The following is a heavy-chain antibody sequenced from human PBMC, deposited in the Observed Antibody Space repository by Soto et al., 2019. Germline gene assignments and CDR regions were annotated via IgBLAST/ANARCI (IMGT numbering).Heavy chain of an antibody. D-gene: IGHD4-17*01. CDR2: IEAGNT. CDR1: GSTFWDYS. J-gene: IGHJ4*02. V-gene: IGHV3-23*01. Sequence: PGGSRGRFSAASGSTFWDYSMIWGPPAPGKGLEWVSSIEAGNTFYADSVKGRFTISRDNSKNTLSLQMDSLRAEDTAAYYCARDAVNGDGLWLVGYWGQGTLVTFSS. CDR3: ARDAVNGDGLWLVGY.